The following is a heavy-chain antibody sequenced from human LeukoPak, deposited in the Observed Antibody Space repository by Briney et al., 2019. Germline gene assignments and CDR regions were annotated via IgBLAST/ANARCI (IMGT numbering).Heavy chain of an antibody. Sequence: GGSLRLSCAASGFTFSSYGMNWVRQAPGKGLEWVSYISSSSSTIYYADSVKGRFTISRDNAKNSLYLQMNSLRAEDTALYYCAKSLRGSWPFDHWGQGALVTVSS. CDR3: AKSLRGSWPFDH. CDR1: GFTFSSYG. D-gene: IGHD3-10*01. J-gene: IGHJ4*02. CDR2: ISSSSSTI. V-gene: IGHV3-48*04.